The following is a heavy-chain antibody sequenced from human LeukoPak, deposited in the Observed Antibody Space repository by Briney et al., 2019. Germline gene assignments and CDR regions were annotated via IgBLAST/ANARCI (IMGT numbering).Heavy chain of an antibody. J-gene: IGHJ4*02. D-gene: IGHD6-13*01. CDR3: ARDIEAAGLFLDY. V-gene: IGHV3-7*01. CDR1: GFTFSSYW. CDR2: MKYDGSEK. Sequence: GGSLRLSCAASGFTFSSYWMSLVRQAPGKGLEWVANMKYDGSEKYYVDSVKCRFTISRDNAKNSLYLQMNSLRAEDTAVYYCARDIEAAGLFLDYWGQGTLVTVSS.